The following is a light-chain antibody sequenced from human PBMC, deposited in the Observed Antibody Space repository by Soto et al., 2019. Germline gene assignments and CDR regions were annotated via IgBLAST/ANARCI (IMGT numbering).Light chain of an antibody. V-gene: IGKV3-15*01. CDR1: QSVSSN. Sequence: EIVMTQSPATLSASPGERVTLSCRASQSVSSNLAWYQQKPGQAPRLLIYGASTRPTGIPARFSGSGSGTEFTLTISSLQSEDFAVYYCQQYNNWLRTFGQGTKVDIK. CDR2: GAS. J-gene: IGKJ1*01. CDR3: QQYNNWLRT.